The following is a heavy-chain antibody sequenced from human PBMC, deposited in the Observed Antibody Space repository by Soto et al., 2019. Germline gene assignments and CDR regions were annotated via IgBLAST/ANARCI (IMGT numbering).Heavy chain of an antibody. V-gene: IGHV1-18*01. Sequence: ASVKVSCKASGYTFTSYGISWVRQAPGQGLEWMGWISAYNGNTNYAQKLQGRVTMTTDTSTSTAYMELRSLRSDDTAVYYCARGVSGIAARPWWFDPWGQGTLVTVSS. J-gene: IGHJ5*02. D-gene: IGHD6-6*01. CDR2: ISAYNGNT. CDR3: ARGVSGIAARPWWFDP. CDR1: GYTFTSYG.